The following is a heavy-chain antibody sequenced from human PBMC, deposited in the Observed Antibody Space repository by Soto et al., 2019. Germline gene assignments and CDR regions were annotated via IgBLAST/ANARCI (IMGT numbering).Heavy chain of an antibody. CDR3: ARGAESWYYPHWFDP. J-gene: IGHJ5*02. D-gene: IGHD6-13*01. CDR1: GDSVSSNSAA. Sequence: SQTLSLTCAISGDSVSSNSAAWNWIRQFPSRGLEWLGRTYYRSKWYNDYAVSVKSRITINPDTSKNQFSLQLNSVTPEDTAVYYCARGAESWYYPHWFDPWGQGTLVTVSS. V-gene: IGHV6-1*01. CDR2: TYYRSKWYN.